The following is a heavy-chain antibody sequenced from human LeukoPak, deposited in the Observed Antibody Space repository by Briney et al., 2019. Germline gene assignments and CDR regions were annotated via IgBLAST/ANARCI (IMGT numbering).Heavy chain of an antibody. CDR2: IKQDGSEK. V-gene: IGHV3-7*01. J-gene: IGHJ4*02. CDR1: GFTFSSYW. Sequence: PGGSLRLSCAASGFTFSSYWMSWVRQAPGKGLEWVANIKQDGSEKYYVDSVKGRFTISRDNAKNSLYLQMNSLRAEDTAVYYCARGGVDTVVTGFDYWGQGTLVTVSS. D-gene: IGHD4-23*01. CDR3: ARGGVDTVVTGFDY.